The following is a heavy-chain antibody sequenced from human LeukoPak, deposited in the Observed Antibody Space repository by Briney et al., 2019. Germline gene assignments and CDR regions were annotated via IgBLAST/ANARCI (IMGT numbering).Heavy chain of an antibody. V-gene: IGHV4-59*01. CDR1: GGAISSYY. CDR3: ARDAEALDY. Sequence: PSETLSLTCTVSGGAISSYYWSWIRQPPGKGLEWIGYIYYSGSTNYNPSLKSRVTISVDTSKNQCSLKLSSVTAAYTAVYYCARDAEALDYWGQGTLVTVSS. J-gene: IGHJ4*02. CDR2: IYYSGST.